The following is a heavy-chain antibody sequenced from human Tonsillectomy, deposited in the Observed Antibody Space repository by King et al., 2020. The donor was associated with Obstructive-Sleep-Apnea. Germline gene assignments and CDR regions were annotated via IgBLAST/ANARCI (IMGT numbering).Heavy chain of an antibody. J-gene: IGHJ4*02. CDR1: GFTFSSNA. Sequence: VQLVESGGGLVQPGGSLRLSCPAAGFTFSSNAMIWVRQAPGMGVDGVSYISSSSDDIYYAVSLRGRFTNSRDNAKNLLFLQMNCLRVEETAVYYCAMGGGDGWDLRFWGQGTLVTVSS. CDR3: AMGGGDGWDLRF. CDR2: ISSSSDDI. D-gene: IGHD1-26*01. V-gene: IGHV3-48*04.